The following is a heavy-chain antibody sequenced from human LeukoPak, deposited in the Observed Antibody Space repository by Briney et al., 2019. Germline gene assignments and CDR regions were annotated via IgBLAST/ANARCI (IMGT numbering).Heavy chain of an antibody. Sequence: GGSLRLSCAASGFTFSSYGMHWVRQAPGKGLEWVAVISYDGSNKYYADSVKGRFTISRDNSKNTLYLQMNSLRAEDTAVYYCAKDFYNLQLSDYWGQGTLVTVSP. CDR2: ISYDGSNK. J-gene: IGHJ4*02. D-gene: IGHD1-1*01. CDR1: GFTFSSYG. V-gene: IGHV3-30*18. CDR3: AKDFYNLQLSDY.